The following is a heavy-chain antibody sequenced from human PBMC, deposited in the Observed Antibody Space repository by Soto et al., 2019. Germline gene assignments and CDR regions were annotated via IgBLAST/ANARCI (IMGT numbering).Heavy chain of an antibody. J-gene: IGHJ6*02. Sequence: QVQLVESGGGVVQPGRSLRLSCAASGFTFSSYAMHWVRQAPGKGLEWVAVISYDGSNKYYADSVKGRFTISRDNSKNTLYLQMNSLRAEDTAVYYCAREPSVAAYYYYGMDVWGQGTTVTVSS. CDR3: AREPSVAAYYYYGMDV. CDR1: GFTFSSYA. V-gene: IGHV3-30-3*01. CDR2: ISYDGSNK. D-gene: IGHD6-13*01.